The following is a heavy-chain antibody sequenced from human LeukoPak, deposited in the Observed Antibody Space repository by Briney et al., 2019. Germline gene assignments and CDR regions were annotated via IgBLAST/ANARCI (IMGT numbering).Heavy chain of an antibody. Sequence: GASVKVSCKASGYTFTSYAMNWVRQAPGQGLEWMGWINTNTGSPTYAQGFTGRFVFSLDTSVSTAYLQISSLKAEDTAVYYCARDQGSGFKVIYYYYYMDVWGKGTTVTVSS. CDR2: INTNTGSP. J-gene: IGHJ6*03. CDR3: ARDQGSGFKVIYYYYYMDV. D-gene: IGHD3-22*01. V-gene: IGHV7-4-1*02. CDR1: GYTFTSYA.